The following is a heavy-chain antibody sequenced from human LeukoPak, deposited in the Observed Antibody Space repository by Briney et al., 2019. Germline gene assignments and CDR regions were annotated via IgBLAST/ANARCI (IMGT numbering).Heavy chain of an antibody. CDR2: IKQDGSEK. CDR3: ARARNYDFWSGPLGFYYYMDV. Sequence: PGGSLRLSCAASGFTFSSYWMSWVRQAPGKGLEWVANIKQDGSEKYYVDSVKGRFTISRDNAKNSLYLQMNSLRAEDTAVYYCARARNYDFWSGPLGFYYYMDVWGKGTRSPSP. J-gene: IGHJ6*03. D-gene: IGHD3-3*01. V-gene: IGHV3-7*01. CDR1: GFTFSSYW.